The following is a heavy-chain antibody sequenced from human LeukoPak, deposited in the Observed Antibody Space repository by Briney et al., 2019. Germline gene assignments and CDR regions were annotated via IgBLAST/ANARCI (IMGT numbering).Heavy chain of an antibody. CDR2: ISYAGSIK. V-gene: IGHV3-30*07. Sequence: GGSLRLTCAASGFTFSSYAMHWLRQAPGKGLEWVAVISYAGSIKYYADSVKGRFTISRDNAKNTLYLQMNSLRAEDTAVYYCARGGYVWGSYRYTENDYWGQGTLVTVSS. CDR1: GFTFSSYA. CDR3: ARGGYVWGSYRYTENDY. D-gene: IGHD3-16*02. J-gene: IGHJ4*02.